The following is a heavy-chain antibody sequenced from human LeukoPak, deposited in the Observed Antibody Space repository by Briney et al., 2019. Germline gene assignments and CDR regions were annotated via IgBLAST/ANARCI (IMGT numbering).Heavy chain of an antibody. CDR1: GFTFSSYA. Sequence: PGGSLRLSSAASGFTFSSYAMSWVRQAPGKGLEWVSAISGSGGSTYYADSVKGRFTISRDNSKNTLYLQMNSLRAEDTAVYYCAKDRKYQLLRDAFDIWGQGTMVTVSS. CDR3: AKDRKYQLLRDAFDI. CDR2: ISGSGGST. J-gene: IGHJ3*02. V-gene: IGHV3-23*01. D-gene: IGHD2-2*01.